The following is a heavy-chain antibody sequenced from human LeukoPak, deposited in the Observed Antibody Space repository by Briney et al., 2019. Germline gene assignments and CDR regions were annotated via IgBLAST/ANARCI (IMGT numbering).Heavy chain of an antibody. CDR2: IVVGSGNT. CDR3: AAEVVYDLTPSKGFDP. CDR1: GFTFTTSA. V-gene: IGHV1-58*02. J-gene: IGHJ5*02. Sequence: SVKVSCKASGFTFTTSAMQWVRQARGQRLEWIGWIVVGSGNTNYAQKFQERVTITRDMSTSTAYMELSSLRSEDTAVYYCAAEVVYDLTPSKGFDPWGQGTLVTVSS. D-gene: IGHD3-3*01.